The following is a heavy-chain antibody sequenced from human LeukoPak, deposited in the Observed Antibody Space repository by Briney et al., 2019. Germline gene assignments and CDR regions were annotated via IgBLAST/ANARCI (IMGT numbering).Heavy chain of an antibody. D-gene: IGHD5-18*01. Sequence: SETLSLTCTVSGGSINSTNWWSWVRQPPGKGLEFIGEIFHSGSTNYNPSLKSRLTTSVDKSKNQFSLKLNSVTAADTGVYYCAGGYSYGYDYWGQGTLVTVSS. J-gene: IGHJ4*02. CDR1: GGSINSTNW. CDR3: AGGYSYGYDY. CDR2: IFHSGST. V-gene: IGHV4-4*02.